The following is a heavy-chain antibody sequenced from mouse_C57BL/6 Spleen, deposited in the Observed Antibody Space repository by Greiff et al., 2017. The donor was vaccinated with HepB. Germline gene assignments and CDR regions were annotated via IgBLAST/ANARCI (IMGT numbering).Heavy chain of an antibody. CDR3: ARDYYGSSSWYFDV. J-gene: IGHJ1*03. CDR1: GFNIKNTY. V-gene: IGHV14-3*01. CDR2: IDPANGNT. Sequence: EVKLVESVAELVRPGASVKLSCTASGFNIKNTYMHWVKQRPEQGLEWIGRIDPANGNTKYAPKFQGKATITADTSSNTAYLQLSSLTSEDTAIYYCARDYYGSSSWYFDVWGTGTTVTVSS. D-gene: IGHD1-1*01.